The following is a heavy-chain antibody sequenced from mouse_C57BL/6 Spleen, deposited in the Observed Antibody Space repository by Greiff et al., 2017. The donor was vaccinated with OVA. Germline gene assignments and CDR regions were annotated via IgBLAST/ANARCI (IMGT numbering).Heavy chain of an antibody. CDR3: AREGAYYSNFKTMDY. CDR2: INYDGSST. V-gene: IGHV5-16*01. Sequence: EVKLMESEGGLVQPGSSMKLSCTASGFTFSDYYMAWVRQVPEKGLEWVANINYDGSSTYYLDSLKSRFIISRDNAKNILYLQMSSLKSEDTATYYCAREGAYYSNFKTMDYWGQGTSVTVSS. J-gene: IGHJ4*01. CDR1: GFTFSDYY. D-gene: IGHD2-5*01.